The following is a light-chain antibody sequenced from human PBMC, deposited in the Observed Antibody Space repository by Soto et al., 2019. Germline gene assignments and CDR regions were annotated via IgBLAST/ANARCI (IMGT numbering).Light chain of an antibody. Sequence: PGERATLSCRASQRVSSSYLAWYQQKPGQAPRLLIYGASSRATGIPDRFSGSGSGTDFTLTISRLEPEDFAVYYCQQYGSSPRTFGQGTKLEIK. CDR3: QQYGSSPRT. CDR1: QRVSSSY. J-gene: IGKJ2*01. V-gene: IGKV3-20*01. CDR2: GAS.